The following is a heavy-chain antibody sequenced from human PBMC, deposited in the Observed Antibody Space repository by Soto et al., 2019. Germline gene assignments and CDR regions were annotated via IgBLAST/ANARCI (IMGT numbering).Heavy chain of an antibody. CDR1: GFTFSSYE. CDR3: SRGGYYYESGSFYQPFAY. CDR2: ISCSGSTI. J-gene: IGHJ4*02. D-gene: IGHD3-22*01. Sequence: PGGSLRLSCEASGFTFSSYEMNWVRQAPGKGLEWVAYISCSGSTIYYADSVKGRFTISRDNAKNSLYLQMNSLRAEDTAVYYFSRGGYYYESGSFYQPFAYWGQGTLVTVSS. V-gene: IGHV3-48*03.